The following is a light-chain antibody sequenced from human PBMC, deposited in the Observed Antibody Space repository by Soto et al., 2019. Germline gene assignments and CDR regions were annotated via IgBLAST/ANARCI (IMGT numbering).Light chain of an antibody. CDR1: QTINNC. CDR2: DAS. Sequence: DIQMTQSPSTLSASVGDTVTITCRASQTINNCLAWYQQKPGKAPKLLISDASSLEPGVPSRFSGSGSGTEFTLIISSLQSEDSAVYYCQQYNSWLWTFGQGTKVDIK. CDR3: QQYNSWLWT. J-gene: IGKJ1*01. V-gene: IGKV1-5*01.